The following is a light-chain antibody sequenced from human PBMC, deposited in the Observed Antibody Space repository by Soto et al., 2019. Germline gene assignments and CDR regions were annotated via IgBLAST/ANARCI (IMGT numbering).Light chain of an antibody. CDR3: QQYGTSPRT. CDR2: GAS. Sequence: EIVLTQSPGTLSLSPGERATLSCRASQSLSSNHLAWYQQKPGQAPRLLIYGASSRATGIPDRFSGSGSGTDFTLTISRLDPEDFTVYYCQQYGTSPRTFGPGTKLEIK. CDR1: QSLSSNH. V-gene: IGKV3-20*01. J-gene: IGKJ2*01.